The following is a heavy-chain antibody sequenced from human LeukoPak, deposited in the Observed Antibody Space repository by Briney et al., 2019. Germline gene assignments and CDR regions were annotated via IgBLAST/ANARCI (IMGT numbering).Heavy chain of an antibody. D-gene: IGHD6-19*01. CDR2: ISYDGSNK. CDR1: GFTISSYA. CDR3: ARGSGWRFFDY. J-gene: IGHJ4*02. Sequence: GGALRLSCAASGFTISSYAMHWVRQAPGKGLEWVAVISYDGSNKYYADSVKGRFTISRDNSKNTLYLQMNSLRAEDTAVYYCARGSGWRFFDYWGQGTLVTVSS. V-gene: IGHV3-30*01.